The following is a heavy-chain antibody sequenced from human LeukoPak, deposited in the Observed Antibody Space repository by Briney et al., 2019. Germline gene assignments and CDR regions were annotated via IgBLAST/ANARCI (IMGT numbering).Heavy chain of an antibody. CDR3: VRGSNKGEFFDY. Sequence: GGSLRLSCAASGFTFSSYEMNWVRQAPGKGLGWVSYISGSGGTMYYADSVKGRFTISRDNAKNSLYLQMNSLRAEDTAVYYCVRGSNKGEFFDYWGQGTLVTVSS. V-gene: IGHV3-48*03. J-gene: IGHJ4*02. CDR2: ISGSGGTM. D-gene: IGHD3-10*01. CDR1: GFTFSSYE.